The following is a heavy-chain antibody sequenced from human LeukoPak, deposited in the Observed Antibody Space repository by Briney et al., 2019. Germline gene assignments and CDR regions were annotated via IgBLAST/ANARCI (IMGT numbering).Heavy chain of an antibody. V-gene: IGHV4-59*08. CDR3: ARHWIADGDYGMDV. J-gene: IGHJ6*02. D-gene: IGHD2-15*01. CDR2: IYYSGST. Sequence: SQTLSLTCTVSGGSISSYYWSWIRQPPGKGLEWIGYIYYSGSTNYNPSLKSRVTISVDTSKNQFSLKLSSVTAADTAVYYCARHWIADGDYGMDVWGQGTTVTVSS. CDR1: GGSISSYY.